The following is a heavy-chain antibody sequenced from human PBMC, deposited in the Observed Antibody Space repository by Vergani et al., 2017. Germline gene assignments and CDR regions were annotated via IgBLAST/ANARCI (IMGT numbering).Heavy chain of an antibody. Sequence: QVQLQESGPGLVKPSQTLSLTCTVSGGSISSGGYYWSWIRQHPGKGLEWIGYIYYSGSTYYNPSLKSRVTISVDTSKNQFSLKLSSVAAAATAVYYCARGVFPMAARPTHFDYWGQGTLVTVSS. CDR2: IYYSGST. CDR1: GGSISSGGYY. J-gene: IGHJ4*02. V-gene: IGHV4-31*03. CDR3: ARGVFPMAARPTHFDY. D-gene: IGHD6-6*01.